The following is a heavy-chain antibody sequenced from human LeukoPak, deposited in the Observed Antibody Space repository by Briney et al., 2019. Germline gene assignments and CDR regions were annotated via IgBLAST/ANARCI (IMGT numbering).Heavy chain of an antibody. D-gene: IGHD5-18*01. CDR2: ISGSGGST. CDR1: GFTFDDYA. Sequence: GGSLRLSCAASGFTFDDYAMHWVRQAPGKGLEWVSAISGSGGSTYYADSVKGRFTISRDNSKNTLYLQMNSLRAEDTAVYYCAKDGLWLRYYYYGMDVWGQGTTVTVSS. J-gene: IGHJ6*02. CDR3: AKDGLWLRYYYYGMDV. V-gene: IGHV3-23*01.